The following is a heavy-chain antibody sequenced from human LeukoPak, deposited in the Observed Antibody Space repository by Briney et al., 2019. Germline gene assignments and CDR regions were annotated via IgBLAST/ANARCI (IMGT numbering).Heavy chain of an antibody. CDR1: GFTFDDYA. J-gene: IGHJ6*02. V-gene: IGHV3-9*01. D-gene: IGHD2-21*02. CDR2: ISWNSGSI. CDR3: AKDSGPGSAYCGGDCYWVRSYYYYGMDV. Sequence: GGSLRLSCAASGFTFDDYAMHWVRQAPGKGLEWVSGISWNSGSIGYADSVKGRFTISRDNAKNSLYPQMNSLRAEDTALYYCAKDSGPGSAYCGGDCYWVRSYYYYGMDVWGQGTTVTVSS.